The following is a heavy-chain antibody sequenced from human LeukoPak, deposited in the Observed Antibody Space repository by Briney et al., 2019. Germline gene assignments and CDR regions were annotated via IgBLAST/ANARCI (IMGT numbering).Heavy chain of an antibody. CDR1: GGSFSGYY. Sequence: PSETLSLTCAVYGGSFSGYYWSWIRQPPGKGLEWIGEINHSGSTNYNPSLKSRATISVDTSKNQFSLKLSSVTAADTAVYYCARDEYYGSGMYSGYYYGMDVWGQGTTVTVSS. J-gene: IGHJ6*02. V-gene: IGHV4-34*01. CDR2: INHSGST. CDR3: ARDEYYGSGMYSGYYYGMDV. D-gene: IGHD3-10*01.